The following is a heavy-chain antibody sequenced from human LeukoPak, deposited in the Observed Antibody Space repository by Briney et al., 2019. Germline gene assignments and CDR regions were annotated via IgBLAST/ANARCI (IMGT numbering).Heavy chain of an antibody. J-gene: IGHJ6*03. CDR1: GITFSSYG. V-gene: IGHV3-23*01. Sequence: GGSLRLSCAASGITFSSYGMSGARQAPGKGLEWVSSISSTWGTTFYADSVKGRLTSCRDKSKNTLYLQMNSLRAEDTAIYYCAKNGDRGAYCTGGTCYPYFYYYMDVWGKGTTVTI. D-gene: IGHD2-15*01. CDR2: ISSTWGTT. CDR3: AKNGDRGAYCTGGTCYPYFYYYMDV.